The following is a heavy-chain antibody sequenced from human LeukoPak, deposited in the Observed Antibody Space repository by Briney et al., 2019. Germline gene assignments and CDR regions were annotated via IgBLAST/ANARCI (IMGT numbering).Heavy chain of an antibody. V-gene: IGHV4-30-2*01. CDR2: IYHSGST. D-gene: IGHD5-18*01. CDR1: GGSISSGGYS. Sequence: SQTLFLTCAVSGGSISSGGYSWSWIRQPPGKGLEWIGYIYHSGSTYYNPSLNSRVTISIDRSKNQFSLKLSSVTAADTAVYYCARGQTAIANENAFDIWGQGTMVTVSS. CDR3: ARGQTAIANENAFDI. J-gene: IGHJ3*02.